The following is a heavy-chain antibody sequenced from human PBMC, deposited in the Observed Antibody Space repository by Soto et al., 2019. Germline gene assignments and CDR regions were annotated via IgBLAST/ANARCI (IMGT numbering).Heavy chain of an antibody. CDR1: GHSLSSGGYY. V-gene: IGHV4-31*03. D-gene: IGHD6-19*01. CDR2: IYFTGST. CDR3: ARDWGSSGWPN. J-gene: IGHJ4*02. Sequence: QVELQESGPGLVRPSETLTLTCSVSGHSLSSGGYYWSWIRQHPGKGLEWVGYIYFTGSTLYNPSLTSRFAISVDTSKNPFSLMLSSVTAADTAVYYCARDWGSSGWPNWGQGVLVTGSS.